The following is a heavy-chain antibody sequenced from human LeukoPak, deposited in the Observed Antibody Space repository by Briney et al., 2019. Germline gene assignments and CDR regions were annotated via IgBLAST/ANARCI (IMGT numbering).Heavy chain of an antibody. CDR3: ARVGAHAVEV. J-gene: IGHJ3*01. D-gene: IGHD3-16*01. Sequence: GGSLRLSCAASGLTFRGSWVTGPPHAPGKGLEWVVSIKQMGGEKKYVGSVKGRFTISRDNAKNSLYLQMDSLRAEDTAVYYCARVGAHAVEVWGRGTMVTVSS. CDR1: GLTFRGSW. CDR2: IKQMGGEK. V-gene: IGHV3-7*05.